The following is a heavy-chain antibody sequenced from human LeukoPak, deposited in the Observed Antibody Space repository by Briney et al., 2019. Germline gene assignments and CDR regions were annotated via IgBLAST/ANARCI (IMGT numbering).Heavy chain of an antibody. CDR1: GYSFTSYW. D-gene: IGHD6-13*01. CDR2: IDPGDSDT. Sequence: GESLKISCKGSGYSFTSYWIGWVRQMPGKGLDGMGIIDPGDSDTRYSPSFQGQVTISADKSISTAYLQWSSLKASDTAMYYCARHGSIVSPLDAFDIWGQGTMVTVSS. CDR3: ARHGSIVSPLDAFDI. V-gene: IGHV5-51*01. J-gene: IGHJ3*02.